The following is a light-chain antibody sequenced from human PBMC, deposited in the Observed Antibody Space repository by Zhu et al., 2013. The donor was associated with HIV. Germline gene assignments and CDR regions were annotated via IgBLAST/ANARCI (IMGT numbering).Light chain of an antibody. Sequence: DIVMTQSPDSLAVSLGERATINCKSSQNILYNSNNKNYLTWYQQKPGQPPKLLISWASTRESGVPDRFSGSGSGTDFTLTITTLQAEDVAVYYCQQYYSTPWTFGQGTQGGN. CDR3: QQYYSTPWT. J-gene: IGKJ1*01. CDR1: QNILYNSNNKNY. V-gene: IGKV4-1*01. CDR2: WAS.